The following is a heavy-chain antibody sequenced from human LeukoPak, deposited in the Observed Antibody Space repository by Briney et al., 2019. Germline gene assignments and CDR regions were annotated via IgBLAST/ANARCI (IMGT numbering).Heavy chain of an antibody. CDR1: GGSTSSSNYY. J-gene: IGHJ4*02. CDR3: ARLGAGPTYYDFWSGYSSFYFDY. Sequence: PETLSLTCTVSGGSTSSSNYYWGWIRQPPGKGLEWIGGIHYSGNTYYNPSLKSRVTISVDTSKNQFSLKLSSVTAADTAVYYCARLGAGPTYYDFWSGYSSFYFDYWGQGTLVTVSS. D-gene: IGHD3-3*01. CDR2: IHYSGNT. V-gene: IGHV4-39*01.